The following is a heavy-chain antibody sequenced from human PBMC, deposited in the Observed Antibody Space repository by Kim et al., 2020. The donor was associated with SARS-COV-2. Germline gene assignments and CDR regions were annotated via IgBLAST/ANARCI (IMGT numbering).Heavy chain of an antibody. CDR1: GYTFTSYG. CDR3: ARVLFPIAAAGTVDY. D-gene: IGHD6-13*01. CDR2: ISAYNGNT. V-gene: IGHV1-18*01. Sequence: ASVKVSCKASGYTFTSYGISWVRQAPGQGLEWMGWISAYNGNTNYAQKLQGRVTMTTDTSTSTAYMELRSLRSDDTAVYYCARVLFPIAAAGTVDYWGQGTLVTVSS. J-gene: IGHJ4*02.